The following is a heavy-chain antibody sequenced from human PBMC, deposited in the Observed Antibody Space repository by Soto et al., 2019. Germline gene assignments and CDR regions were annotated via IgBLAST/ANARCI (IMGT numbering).Heavy chain of an antibody. CDR1: GGSISSYY. J-gene: IGHJ5*02. CDR2: IYYSGST. CDR3: ARRMYSSGSFRWFDP. V-gene: IGHV4-59*08. D-gene: IGHD6-19*01. Sequence: SETLSLTCTVSGGSISSYYCSWIRQPPGKGLEWIGYIYYSGSTNYNPSLKSRVTISVDTSKNQFSLKLSSVTAADTAVYYCARRMYSSGSFRWFDPWGQGTLVTVSS.